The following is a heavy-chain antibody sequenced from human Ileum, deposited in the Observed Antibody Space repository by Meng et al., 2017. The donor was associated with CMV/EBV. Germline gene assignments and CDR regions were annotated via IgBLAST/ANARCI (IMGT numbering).Heavy chain of an antibody. CDR3: ARGGSGSYYLYFDY. D-gene: IGHD3-10*01. CDR1: GYTFSDCY. V-gene: IGHV1-2*02. Sequence: ASGYTFSDCYMHWVRQAPGQGLEWVGWINPNNGGTNCAQKFQGRVTMTRDTSISTAYMELSSLRSDDTAVYYCARGGSGSYYLYFDYWGQGTLVTVSS. CDR2: INPNNGGT. J-gene: IGHJ4*02.